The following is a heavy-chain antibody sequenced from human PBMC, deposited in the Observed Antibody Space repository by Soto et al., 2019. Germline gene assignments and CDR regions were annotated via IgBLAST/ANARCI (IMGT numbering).Heavy chain of an antibody. Sequence: GESLKISCKGSGYSFTSYWIGWVRQMPGKGLEWMGIIYPGDSDTRYSPSFQGQVTISADKSISTAYLQWSSLKASDTAMYYCARHPTYYDFWGGPKGYYGMDVWGQGTTVTVSS. CDR2: IYPGDSDT. J-gene: IGHJ6*02. CDR1: GYSFTSYW. CDR3: ARHPTYYDFWGGPKGYYGMDV. D-gene: IGHD3-3*01. V-gene: IGHV5-51*01.